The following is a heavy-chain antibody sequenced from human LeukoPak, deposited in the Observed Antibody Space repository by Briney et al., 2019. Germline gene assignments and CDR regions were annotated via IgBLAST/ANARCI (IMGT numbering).Heavy chain of an antibody. CDR1: GGSISTYY. CDR2: IYYSGST. J-gene: IGHJ5*02. V-gene: IGHV4-59*01. CDR3: ASSIAAAGTGIYNWFDP. D-gene: IGHD6-13*01. Sequence: SETLSLTCTVSGGSISTYYWSWIRQPPGKGLEWIGYIYYSGSTNYNPSLKSRVTISVDTSKNQFSLKLSSVTAADTAVYYCASSIAAAGTGIYNWFDPWGQGTLVTVSS.